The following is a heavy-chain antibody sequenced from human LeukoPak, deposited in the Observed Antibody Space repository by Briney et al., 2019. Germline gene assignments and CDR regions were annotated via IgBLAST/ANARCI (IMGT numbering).Heavy chain of an antibody. CDR3: ARRAYYDTSGYSPASGYFDL. D-gene: IGHD3-22*01. Sequence: PSETLSLTCTVSGGSIFSYYFNWIRQPPGKGLEWIGYIYSNGITNYNPSLRSRGTISIATSQNQVSLRLRSVTAADTAIYYCARRAYYDTSGYSPASGYFDLWGRGTLVTVSS. V-gene: IGHV4-4*08. CDR1: GGSIFSYY. J-gene: IGHJ2*01. CDR2: IYSNGIT.